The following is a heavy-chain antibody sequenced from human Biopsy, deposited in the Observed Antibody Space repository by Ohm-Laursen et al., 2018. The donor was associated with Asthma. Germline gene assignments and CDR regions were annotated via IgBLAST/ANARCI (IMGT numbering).Heavy chain of an antibody. J-gene: IGHJ6*02. CDR1: GFTFHNYV. V-gene: IGHV3-30-3*01. CDR3: ARSDDMGV. CDR2: IFFDGSNK. Sequence: SLRLSCSASGFTFHNYVMHWVRQAPGKGLEWVAGIFFDGSNKYYADSVKGRFTISRDNSKDTLYLQVNSLRGDDTAVYYCARSDDMGVWGQGTTVTVSS.